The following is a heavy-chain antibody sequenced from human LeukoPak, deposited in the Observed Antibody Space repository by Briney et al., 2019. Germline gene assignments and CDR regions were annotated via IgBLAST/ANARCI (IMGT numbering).Heavy chain of an antibody. CDR3: AKDQGHWSGSYDFDY. J-gene: IGHJ4*02. CDR1: GFTFSSYG. V-gene: IGHV3-30*02. CDR2: IRYDGSNK. Sequence: GGSLRLSCAASGFTFSSYGMHWVRQAPGKGLEWVAFIRYDGSNKYYADSVKGRFTISRDNSKNTLYLQMNSLRAEDTAVYYCAKDQGHWSGSYDFDYWGQGTLVTVSS. D-gene: IGHD1-26*01.